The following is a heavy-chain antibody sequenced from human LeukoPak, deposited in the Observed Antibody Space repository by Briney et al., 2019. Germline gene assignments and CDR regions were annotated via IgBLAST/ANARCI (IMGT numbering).Heavy chain of an antibody. CDR1: GYSFINYW. D-gene: IGHD5-12*01. J-gene: IGHJ4*02. CDR2: IYPGDSDT. CDR3: ARPSSGYDYSLDF. V-gene: IGHV5-51*01. Sequence: GESLKISCKGSGYSFINYWIGWVRQMPGKGLEWMGIIYPGDSDTRYSPSFQGQVTISADKSISTAYLQWSSLKASDTAMYYCARPSSGYDYSLDFWGQGTLVTVSS.